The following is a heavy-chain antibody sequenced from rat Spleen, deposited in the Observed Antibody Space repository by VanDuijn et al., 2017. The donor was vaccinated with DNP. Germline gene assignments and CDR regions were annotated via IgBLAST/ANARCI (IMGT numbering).Heavy chain of an antibody. D-gene: IGHD1-1*01. J-gene: IGHJ3*01. CDR1: GFSLNSYG. Sequence: QVQLKESGPGLVQPSQTLSLTCTVSGFSLNSYGVNWLRQPPGKGLEWIAAISSGGNTYYNSALKSRLSISRDTSKSQVFLKLNSLQTDDTAIYFCSRGGRFTYWGQGTLVTVSS. V-gene: IGHV2S12*01. CDR3: SRGGRFTY. CDR2: ISSGGNT.